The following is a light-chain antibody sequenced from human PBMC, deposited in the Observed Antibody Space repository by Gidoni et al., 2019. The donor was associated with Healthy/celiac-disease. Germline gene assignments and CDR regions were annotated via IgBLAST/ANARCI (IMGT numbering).Light chain of an antibody. Sequence: IVMTQSPATLSVSPGERATLSCRASQSVSSNLDWYRQKPGQAPRRLIYGASTRATGIPTRFSGSGSGTEFTLTISSLQYEDFAVYYCQQYNNLPLLTFXGXTKVEIK. CDR2: GAS. CDR3: QQYNNLPLLT. J-gene: IGKJ4*01. CDR1: QSVSSN. V-gene: IGKV3-15*01.